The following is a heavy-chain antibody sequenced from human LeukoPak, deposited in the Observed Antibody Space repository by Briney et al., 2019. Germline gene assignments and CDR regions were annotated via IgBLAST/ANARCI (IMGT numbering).Heavy chain of an antibody. D-gene: IGHD1-26*01. V-gene: IGHV4-4*07. CDR2: IYISGST. CDR3: ATPYSGGYHGLDI. Sequence: PSETLSPTCTVSGGSISSYYWSWIRQPAGKGLEWIGRIYISGSTNYNPSLKSRVTMSIDMSKNQFSLKLNSVIAADTAVYYCATPYSGGYHGLDIWGQGTMVTVSS. J-gene: IGHJ3*02. CDR1: GGSISSYY.